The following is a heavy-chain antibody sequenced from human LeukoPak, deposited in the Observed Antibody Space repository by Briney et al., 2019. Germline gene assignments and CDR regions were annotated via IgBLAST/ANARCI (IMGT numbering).Heavy chain of an antibody. V-gene: IGHV3-7*01. J-gene: IGHJ4*02. CDR3: ARGGYGFDY. Sequence: PGGSPRLSCAASGFTFSRYWMSWVRQAPGKGLEWVANIKQDGSEKYYVDSVKGRFTISRDSAKNSLYLQMNSLRAEDTAVYYCARGGYGFDYWGQGTLVTVSS. CDR1: GFTFSRYW. D-gene: IGHD5-18*01. CDR2: IKQDGSEK.